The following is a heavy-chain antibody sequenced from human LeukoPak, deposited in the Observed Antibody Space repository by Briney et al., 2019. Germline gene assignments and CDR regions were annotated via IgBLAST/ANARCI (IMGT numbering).Heavy chain of an antibody. J-gene: IGHJ4*02. V-gene: IGHV4-59*01. D-gene: IGHD2-15*01. CDR1: GGSISSYY. CDR2: IYYSGST. CDR3: ARQYCSDGSCHVDY. Sequence: PSETLSLTCTVSGGSISSYYWSWIRQPPGKGLEWIGYIYYSGSTNYNPSLKSRVTISVDTSKNQFSLKLSSVTAADTAVYYCARQYCSDGSCHVDYWGQGTLVTVSS.